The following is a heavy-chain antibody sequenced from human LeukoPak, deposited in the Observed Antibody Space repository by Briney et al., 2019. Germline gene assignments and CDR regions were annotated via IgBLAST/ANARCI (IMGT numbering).Heavy chain of an antibody. CDR1: GFPFSSYG. D-gene: IGHD2-2*01. Sequence: GTLPLSCAASGFPFSSYGRHWVRQAPGKGLEGVAVIWYDGSNKYYADSVKGRFTISRDNSKNTLYLQMNSLTAEDTAVYYCARERCSSTSCYLLARGYWFDRWGQGTLVTVSS. CDR3: ARERCSSTSCYLLARGYWFDR. CDR2: IWYDGSNK. J-gene: IGHJ5*02. V-gene: IGHV3-33*01.